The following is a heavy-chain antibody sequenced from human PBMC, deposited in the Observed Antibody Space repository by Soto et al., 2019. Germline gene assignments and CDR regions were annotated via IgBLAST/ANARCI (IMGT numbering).Heavy chain of an antibody. CDR3: AGGVMYSGSYQD. D-gene: IGHD1-26*01. CDR2: ISSSGTII. CDR1: GVIFNNYE. V-gene: IGHV3-48*03. Sequence: GGSLRLSCAASGVIFNNYEMAWVRQAPGKGLEWVSYISSSGTIIVYADSVKGRFTISRDNAKNSLYLQMNSLTAEDTAVYYCAGGVMYSGSYQDWGQGTLVTVSS. J-gene: IGHJ4*02.